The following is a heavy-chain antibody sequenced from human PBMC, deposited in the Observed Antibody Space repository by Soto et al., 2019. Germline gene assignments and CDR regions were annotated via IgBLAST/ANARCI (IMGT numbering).Heavy chain of an antibody. CDR3: AGTIFGVVIIDWYFDL. CDR1: GGSISSSSYY. J-gene: IGHJ2*01. CDR2: IYYSGST. V-gene: IGHV4-39*01. Sequence: SETLSLTCTVSGGSISSSSYYWGWIRQPPGKGLEWIGSIYYSGSTYYNPSLKSRVTISVDTSKNQFSLKLSSVTAADTAVYYCAGTIFGVVIIDWYFDLWGRGTLVVVSS. D-gene: IGHD3-3*01.